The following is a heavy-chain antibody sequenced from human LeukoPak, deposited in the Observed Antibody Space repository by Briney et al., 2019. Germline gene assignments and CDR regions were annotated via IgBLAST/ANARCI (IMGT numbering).Heavy chain of an antibody. J-gene: IGHJ4*02. V-gene: IGHV3-23*01. Sequence: GSLRLSCAASGFTFTNYAMSWVRQAPGKGLEWVSAISGNGGRTYYADSVKGRFTISRDNAKNSLYLQMNSLRDEDTAVYSCAREFYGDYYIDYWGQGTLVTVSS. CDR1: GFTFTNYA. CDR3: AREFYGDYYIDY. CDR2: ISGNGGRT. D-gene: IGHD4-17*01.